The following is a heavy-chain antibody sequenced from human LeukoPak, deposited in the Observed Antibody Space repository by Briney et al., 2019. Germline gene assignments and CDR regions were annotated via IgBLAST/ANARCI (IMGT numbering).Heavy chain of an antibody. Sequence: GGSLRLSCAASGFTFSSYAMSWVRQAPGKGLEWVSYISSSDDTIYYADSVKGRFTISRDNAKNSLYLQMNSLRVEHTAVYYCARVLSSGYDIDYWGQGTLVTVSS. CDR1: GFTFSSYA. J-gene: IGHJ4*02. CDR3: ARVLSSGYDIDY. V-gene: IGHV3-48*03. D-gene: IGHD3-22*01. CDR2: ISSSDDTI.